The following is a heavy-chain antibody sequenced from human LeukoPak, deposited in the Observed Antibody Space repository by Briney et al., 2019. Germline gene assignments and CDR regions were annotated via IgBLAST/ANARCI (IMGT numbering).Heavy chain of an antibody. D-gene: IGHD1-26*01. CDR2: MNPNSGNT. CDR3: ARDARHSGNYYSDY. Sequence: ASVKVSCKASGYTFISYEINWVRQATGQGLEWMGWMNPNSGNTGYAQKFQGRVTITRDTSASTAYMELSSLRSEDMAVYYCARDARHSGNYYSDYWGQGTLVTVSS. CDR1: GYTFISYE. V-gene: IGHV1-8*03. J-gene: IGHJ4*02.